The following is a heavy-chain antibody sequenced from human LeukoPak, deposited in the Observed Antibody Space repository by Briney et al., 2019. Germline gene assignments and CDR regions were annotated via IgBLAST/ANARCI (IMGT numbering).Heavy chain of an antibody. CDR1: TGSFSGYY. V-gene: IGHV4-34*01. D-gene: IGHD6-19*01. CDR3: ATWTRTGYSGGWSSY. J-gene: IGHJ4*02. Sequence: SETLSLTCAVYTGSFSGYYWSWIRQSPGKGLEWIGEINHVGNTDYNPSLESRVTISLDTSKNQFTLKLTSVTAADTAVYYCATWTRTGYSGGWSSYWGQGTQVTVSS. CDR2: INHVGNT.